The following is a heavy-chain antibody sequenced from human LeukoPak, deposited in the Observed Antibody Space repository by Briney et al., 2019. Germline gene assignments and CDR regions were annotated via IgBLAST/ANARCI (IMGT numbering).Heavy chain of an antibody. D-gene: IGHD3-10*01. J-gene: IGHJ6*03. CDR2: IYHSGTT. V-gene: IGHV4-59*12. CDR1: GGSISSYY. Sequence: SETLSLTCTVSGGSISSYYWSWIRQPPGKGLEWIGNIYHSGTTYYNPSLKSRVTILVDRSKNQFSLKLSSVTAADTAVYYCARVNGWFGELTPSGEDYYYYMDVWGKGTTVTVSS. CDR3: ARVNGWFGELTPSGEDYYYYMDV.